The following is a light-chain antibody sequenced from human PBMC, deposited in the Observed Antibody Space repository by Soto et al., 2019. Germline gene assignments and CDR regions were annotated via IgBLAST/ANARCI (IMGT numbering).Light chain of an antibody. CDR1: QNINNNY. CDR3: QPYDTSPT. CDR2: GAS. J-gene: IGKJ1*01. Sequence: ETVLTQSPGTLSLSAGDRATLSCRASQNINNNYLAWYQQKPGQAPTVLIYGASSRAPGIPDRFSGSGSGTDFTLTISRLEPEDFAVYYCQPYDTSPTFGQGTTVEIK. V-gene: IGKV3-20*01.